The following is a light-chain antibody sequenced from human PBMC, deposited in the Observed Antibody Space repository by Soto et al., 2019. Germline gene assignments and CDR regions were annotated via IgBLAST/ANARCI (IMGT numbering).Light chain of an antibody. V-gene: IGKV3-11*01. J-gene: IGKJ2*01. CDR1: QSVGTF. Sequence: EIVLTQSPATLSLSPGERDTLSCRASQSVGTFLAWYQQKPGQAPRLLIYDASNRATGIPARFSGTGSGTDFALTISSVELEDFAVYYCQRRTNWPRTFGQGTKLDIK. CDR2: DAS. CDR3: QRRTNWPRT.